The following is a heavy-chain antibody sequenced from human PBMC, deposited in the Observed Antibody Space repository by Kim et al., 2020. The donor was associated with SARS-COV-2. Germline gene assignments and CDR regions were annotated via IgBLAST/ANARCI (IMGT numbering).Heavy chain of an antibody. V-gene: IGHV3-23*01. D-gene: IGHD1-26*01. CDR2: ISDIGGSL. J-gene: IGHJ5*01. CDR3: AKGCTYCRTNWFDS. CDR1: GFTFSRYS. Sequence: GGSLRLSCAASGFTFSRYSMAWVRQAPGKGLEWVSSISDIGGSLYYADSVKGRSTISRDNSTNTMYLQMNSLRVEDTAIYYGAKGCTYCRTNWFDSWGQGTLVIVSS.